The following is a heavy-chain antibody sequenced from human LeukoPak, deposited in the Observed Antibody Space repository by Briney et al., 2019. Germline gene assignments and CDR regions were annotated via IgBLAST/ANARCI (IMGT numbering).Heavy chain of an antibody. CDR1: GGSISPYY. Sequence: SETLSLTCIVSGGSISPYYWSWIRQPPGKGLEWIGYISNSGNTNYDPSLKSRVTISIDTSKEQLSLKLSSVTAADTAVYYCARTDYHGSGTLGRIPQGYYYYMDVWGKGTTVTVSS. D-gene: IGHD3-10*01. J-gene: IGHJ6*03. CDR2: ISNSGNT. CDR3: ARTDYHGSGTLGRIPQGYYYYMDV. V-gene: IGHV4-4*08.